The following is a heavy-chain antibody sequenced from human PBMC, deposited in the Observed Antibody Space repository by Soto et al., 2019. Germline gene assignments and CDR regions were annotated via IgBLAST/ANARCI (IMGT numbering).Heavy chain of an antibody. CDR2: ISSSGSTI. CDR1: GFTFSDYY. V-gene: IGHV3-11*01. Sequence: GGSLRLSCAASGFTFSDYYMSWIRQAPGKGLEWVSYISSSGSTIYYADSVKGRFTISRDNAKNSLYLQMNSLRAEDTAVYYCARDSPRSYSSSSPVDYWGQGTLVTVSS. J-gene: IGHJ4*02. D-gene: IGHD6-6*01. CDR3: ARDSPRSYSSSSPVDY.